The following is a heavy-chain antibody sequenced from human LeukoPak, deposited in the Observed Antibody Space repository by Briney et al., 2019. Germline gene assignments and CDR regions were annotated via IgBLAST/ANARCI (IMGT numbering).Heavy chain of an antibody. J-gene: IGHJ4*02. D-gene: IGHD3-10*01. V-gene: IGHV1-69*05. CDR1: GGTFSSYA. Sequence: ASVKVSCKASGGTFSSYAISSVRQAPGQGLEWMGRIIPIFGTANYAQKFQGRVTITTDESTSTAYMELSSLRSEDTAVYYCATPHYGSGSYYNLDYWGQGTLVTVSS. CDR2: IIPIFGTA. CDR3: ATPHYGSGSYYNLDY.